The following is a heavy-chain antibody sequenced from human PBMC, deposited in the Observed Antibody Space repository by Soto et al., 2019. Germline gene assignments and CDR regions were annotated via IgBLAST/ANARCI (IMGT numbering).Heavy chain of an antibody. J-gene: IGHJ6*02. CDR2: IIPIFGTA. CDR3: ARAYRIVGAIHYYYGMDV. CDR1: GGTFSSYA. D-gene: IGHD1-26*01. V-gene: IGHV1-69*01. Sequence: QVQLVQSGAEVKKPGSSVKVSCKASGGTFSSYAISWVRQAPGQGLEWMGEIIPIFGTANYAQKFQGRVTITADESTSTAYMELSSLRSEDTAVYYCARAYRIVGAIHYYYGMDVWGQGTTVTVSS.